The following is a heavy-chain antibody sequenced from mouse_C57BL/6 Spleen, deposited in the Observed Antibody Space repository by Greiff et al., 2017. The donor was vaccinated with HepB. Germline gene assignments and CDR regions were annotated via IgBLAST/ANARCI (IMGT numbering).Heavy chain of an antibody. J-gene: IGHJ2*01. CDR2: IDPEDGDT. Sequence: EVQLQESGAELVRPGASVKLSCTASGFNIKDYYMHWVKQRPEQGLEWIGRIDPEDGDTEYAPKFQGKATMTVDTSSNTAYLQRSSLTSEDTAVYYSATYGYGRSGYFDYWGQGTTLTVSS. V-gene: IGHV14-1*01. CDR3: ATYGYGRSGYFDY. CDR1: GFNIKDYY. D-gene: IGHD1-1*01.